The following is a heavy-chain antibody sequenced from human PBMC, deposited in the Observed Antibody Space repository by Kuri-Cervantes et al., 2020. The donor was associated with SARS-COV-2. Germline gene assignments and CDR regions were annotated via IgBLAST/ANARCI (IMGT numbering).Heavy chain of an antibody. D-gene: IGHD6-6*01. CDR1: GYTFTSYA. CDR2: INPSGGST. CDR3: ASMGDSSSYDI. J-gene: IGHJ3*02. V-gene: IGHV1-46*01. Sequence: ASVKVSCKASGYTFTSYAMNWVRQAPGQGLEWLGIINPSGGSTSYAQKFQGRVTMTRNTSISTAYMELSSLRSEDTAVYYCASMGDSSSYDIWGQGTMVTVSS.